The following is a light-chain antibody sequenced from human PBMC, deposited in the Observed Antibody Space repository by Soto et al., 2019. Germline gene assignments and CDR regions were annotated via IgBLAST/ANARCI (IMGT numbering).Light chain of an antibody. CDR2: DVS. Sequence: QSALTQPRSVYGSPGQSVTISCSGTSSDVGGYNYVSWYQQHPGKAPKVMIYDVSKRPSGVPDRFSGSKSGNTASLTISGLQAEDEADYYCCSYAGSYIYVFGSGTKLTVL. J-gene: IGLJ1*01. CDR1: SSDVGGYNY. CDR3: CSYAGSYIYV. V-gene: IGLV2-11*01.